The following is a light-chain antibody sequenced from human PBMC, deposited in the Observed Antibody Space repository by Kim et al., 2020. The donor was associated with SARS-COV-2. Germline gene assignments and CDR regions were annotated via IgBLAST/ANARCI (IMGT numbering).Light chain of an antibody. CDR2: DVS. Sequence: LSPGERVTLSCRASQSVRNELAWYQQKFGQAPRLLIYDVSNRATGVPARFSGSGSGTDFTLTISGLESEDFAVYFCQQRAHWPVTFGQGTRLEIK. V-gene: IGKV3-11*01. CDR3: QQRAHWPVT. CDR1: QSVRNE. J-gene: IGKJ5*01.